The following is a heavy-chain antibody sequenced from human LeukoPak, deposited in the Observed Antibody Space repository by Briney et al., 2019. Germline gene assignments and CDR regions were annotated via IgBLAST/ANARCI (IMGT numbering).Heavy chain of an antibody. V-gene: IGHV3-23*01. D-gene: IGHD3-22*01. CDR2: ISGSGGPT. J-gene: IGHJ1*01. CDR3: ARDFTMIPTFQH. CDR1: GFTFNNYA. Sequence: GGSLRLSCAASGFTFNNYAMGWVRQAQGEGLEWVSSISGSGGPTYYADSVKGRFTISRDNAKNSLYLQMNSLRDDDTAVYYCARDFTMIPTFQHWGQGTLVTVSS.